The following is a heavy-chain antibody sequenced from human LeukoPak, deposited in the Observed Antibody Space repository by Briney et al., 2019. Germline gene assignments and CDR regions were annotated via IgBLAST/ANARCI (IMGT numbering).Heavy chain of an antibody. V-gene: IGHV3-33*08. CDR1: GLALRPNG. Sequence: GGSLRLSVAVSGLALRPNGMPWFRQAPGKGLEWVAVIWSDGSSKHYGDSVKGRFTISRDNSKNTLYLQMNSLRAEDTAVYHCGRGRSHSFYDMDTGARGTTVTVSS. CDR2: IWSDGSSK. D-gene: IGHD3-9*01. J-gene: IGHJ6*02. CDR3: GRGRSHSFYDMDT.